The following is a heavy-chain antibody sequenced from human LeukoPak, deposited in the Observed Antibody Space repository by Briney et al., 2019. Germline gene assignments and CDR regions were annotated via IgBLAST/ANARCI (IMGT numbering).Heavy chain of an antibody. CDR2: ITNSGGST. V-gene: IGHV3-23*01. D-gene: IGHD6-19*01. Sequence: PGGSLRLSCAASGFTFNNYAMTWVRQAPGKGLEWVSAITNSGGSTYYADSVKGRFTISRDNSKNTLFLQMNSLRAGDTAVYYCAKISVTLTRDYWGQGTLVTVSS. CDR1: GFTFNNYA. CDR3: AKISVTLTRDY. J-gene: IGHJ4*02.